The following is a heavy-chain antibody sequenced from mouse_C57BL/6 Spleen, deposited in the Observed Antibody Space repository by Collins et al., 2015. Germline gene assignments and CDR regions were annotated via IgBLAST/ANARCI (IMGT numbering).Heavy chain of an antibody. V-gene: IGHV14-2*01. CDR1: NIKDYY. D-gene: IGHD1-3*01. J-gene: IGHJ2*01. Sequence: NIKDYYMHWVKQRTEQGLEWIGRIDPEDGETKYAPKFQGKATITADTSSNTAYLQLSSLTSEDTAVYYCARKAVADYFDYWGQGTTLTVSS. CDR3: ARKAVADYFDY. CDR2: IDPEDGET.